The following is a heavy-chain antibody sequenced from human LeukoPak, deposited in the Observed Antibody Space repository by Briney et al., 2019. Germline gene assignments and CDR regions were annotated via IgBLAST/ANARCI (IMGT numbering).Heavy chain of an antibody. J-gene: IGHJ4*02. V-gene: IGHV3-48*03. CDR1: GFTFSSYE. CDR2: ISSSGSTI. D-gene: IGHD3-3*01. Sequence: GGSLRLSCAASGFTFSSYEMNWVRQAPGKGLEWVSYISSSGSTIYYADSVKGRFTISRDNSKNTLYLQRNSLRAEDTAVYYCAKDRHYDFWSGYYRGVEDYWGQGTLVTVSS. CDR3: AKDRHYDFWSGYYRGVEDY.